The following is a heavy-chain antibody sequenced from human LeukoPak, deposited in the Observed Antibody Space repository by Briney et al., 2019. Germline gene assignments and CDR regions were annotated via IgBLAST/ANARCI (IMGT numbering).Heavy chain of an antibody. Sequence: GGSLRLSCAASGFTFSDYYMSWIRQAPGKGLEWVSYISSSGSTIYYADSVKGRFTISRDNAKNSLYLQMNSLRAEDTAVYYCARDRDGYNYNDAFDIWGQGTMVTVSS. V-gene: IGHV3-11*04. CDR2: ISSSGSTI. CDR1: GFTFSDYY. J-gene: IGHJ3*02. CDR3: ARDRDGYNYNDAFDI. D-gene: IGHD5-24*01.